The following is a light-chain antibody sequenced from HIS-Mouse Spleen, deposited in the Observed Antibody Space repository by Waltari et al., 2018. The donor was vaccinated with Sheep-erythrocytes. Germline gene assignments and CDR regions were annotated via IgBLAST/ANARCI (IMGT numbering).Light chain of an antibody. CDR2: EGS. CDR3: CSYAGSSTPWV. V-gene: IGLV2-23*01. Sequence: QSALTQPASVSGSPGQSIPISCTGTSRDVGSYNLVSWYQQHPGKAPKLRIYEGSKRPSGVSNRFSGSKSGNTASLTISGLQAEDEADYYCCSYAGSSTPWVFGGGTKLTVL. J-gene: IGLJ3*02. CDR1: SRDVGSYNL.